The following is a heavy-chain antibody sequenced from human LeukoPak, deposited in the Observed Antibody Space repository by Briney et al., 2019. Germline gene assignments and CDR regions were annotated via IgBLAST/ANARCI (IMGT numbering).Heavy chain of an antibody. CDR3: AHGAMYQLDY. D-gene: IGHD2-2*01. CDR1: GFPFSSHG. J-gene: IGHJ4*02. CDR2: IIGGGGST. V-gene: IGHV3-23*01. Sequence: GSLRLSCAASGFPFSSHGMSWVRQAPGKGLEWVSGIIGGGGSTYYADSVKGRFTISGDNSRNTLFLKMNSLRAEDTAVYYCAHGAMYQLDYWGQGTLVTVSS.